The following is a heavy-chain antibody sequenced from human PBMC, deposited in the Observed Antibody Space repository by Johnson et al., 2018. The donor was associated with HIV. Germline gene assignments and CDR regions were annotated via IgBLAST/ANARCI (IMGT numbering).Heavy chain of an antibody. CDR3: ARSYSSSSHDAFDI. D-gene: IGHD6-6*01. CDR2: INWNGGST. Sequence: VQLVESGGGLVKPGGSLRLSCAASGFTFDDYGMSWVRQAPGKGLEWVSGINWNGGSTGYADSVKGRFTISRDNSKNTLYLQMNSLRAEDTAVYYCARSYSSSSHDAFDIWGQGTMVTVSS. V-gene: IGHV3-20*04. CDR1: GFTFDDYG. J-gene: IGHJ3*02.